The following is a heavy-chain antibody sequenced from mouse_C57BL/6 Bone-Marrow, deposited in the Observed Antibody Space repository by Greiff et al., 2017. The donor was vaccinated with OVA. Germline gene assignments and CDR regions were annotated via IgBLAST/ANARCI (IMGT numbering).Heavy chain of an antibody. V-gene: IGHV1-59*01. CDR2: IDPSDSYT. Sequence: QVQLQQPGAELVRPGPSVKLSCKASGYTFTSYWMHWVKQRPGQGLEWIGVIDPSDSYTNYNQKFKGKATLTVDTSSSTAYMQLSSLTSEDSAVYYCAPNWDGYWYFDVWGTGTTVTVSS. CDR3: APNWDGYWYFDV. CDR1: GYTFTSYW. D-gene: IGHD4-1*01. J-gene: IGHJ1*03.